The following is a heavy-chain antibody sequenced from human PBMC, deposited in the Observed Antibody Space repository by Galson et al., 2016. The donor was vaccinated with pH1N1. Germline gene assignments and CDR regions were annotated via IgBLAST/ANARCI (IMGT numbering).Heavy chain of an antibody. V-gene: IGHV1-69*13. CDR1: GGTFGSFG. Sequence: SVKVSCKASGGTFGSFGINWVRQAPGQGLEWMGGIIPILNTAKYARNFQGRVTITADESTTTAYMELSSLRSDDTAVYFCASEDYYDTDLSDWYFDLGGRGTLLTVSS. J-gene: IGHJ2*01. CDR2: IIPILNTA. D-gene: IGHD3-22*01. CDR3: ASEDYYDTDLSDWYFDL.